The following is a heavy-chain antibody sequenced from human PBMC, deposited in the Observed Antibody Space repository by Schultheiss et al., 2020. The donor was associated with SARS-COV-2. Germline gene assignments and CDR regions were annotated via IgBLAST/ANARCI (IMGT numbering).Heavy chain of an antibody. D-gene: IGHD5/OR15-5a*01. J-gene: IGHJ3*02. CDR2: IVVGSGNT. V-gene: IGHV1-58*02. CDR3: ATGVMFDI. Sequence: SVKVSCKASGFTFTSSAMQWVRQARGQRLEWIGWIVVGSGNTNYAQKFQGRVTMTEDTSTDTAYMELSSLRSEDTAVYYCATGVMFDIWGQGTMVTVSS. CDR1: GFTFTSSA.